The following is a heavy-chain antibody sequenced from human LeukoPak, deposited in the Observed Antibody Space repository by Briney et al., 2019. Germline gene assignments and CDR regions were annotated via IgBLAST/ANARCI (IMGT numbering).Heavy chain of an antibody. CDR1: GGSFSGYY. Sequence: SETLSLTCAVYGGSFSGYYWSWIRQPPGKGLEWIGEINHSGSTNYNPSLKSRVTISVDTSRNQFSLKLSSVTAADTAVYYCARGIAYSSGWSIRYYFDYWGQGTLVTVSS. CDR2: INHSGST. CDR3: ARGIAYSSGWSIRYYFDY. V-gene: IGHV4-34*01. J-gene: IGHJ4*02. D-gene: IGHD6-19*01.